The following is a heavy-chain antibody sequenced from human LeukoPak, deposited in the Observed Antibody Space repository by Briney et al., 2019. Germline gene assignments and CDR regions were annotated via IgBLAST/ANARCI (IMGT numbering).Heavy chain of an antibody. CDR1: GFTFSSYA. D-gene: IGHD3-3*01. J-gene: IGHJ4*02. Sequence: GGSLRLSCAASGFTFSSYAMSWVRQAPGKGLEWVSAISGSGGSTYYADSVKGRFTISRGNSKNTLYLQMNSLRAEDTAVYYCAKDKSYDFWSGYFKFDYWGQGTLVTVSS. CDR3: AKDKSYDFWSGYFKFDY. V-gene: IGHV3-23*01. CDR2: ISGSGGST.